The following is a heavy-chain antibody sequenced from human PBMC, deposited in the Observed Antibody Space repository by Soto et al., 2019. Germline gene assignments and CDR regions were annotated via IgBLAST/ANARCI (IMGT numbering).Heavy chain of an antibody. CDR3: ARQGRSDNYYYYYYMDV. J-gene: IGHJ6*03. D-gene: IGHD1-26*01. CDR1: GGSISSYY. CDR2: IYYSGST. Sequence: SETLSLTCTVSGGSISSYYWSWIRQPPGKGLEWIVYIYYSGSTNYNPSLKSRVTISVDTSKNQFSLKLSSVTAADTAVYYCARQGRSDNYYYYYYMDVWGKGTTVTVSS. V-gene: IGHV4-59*08.